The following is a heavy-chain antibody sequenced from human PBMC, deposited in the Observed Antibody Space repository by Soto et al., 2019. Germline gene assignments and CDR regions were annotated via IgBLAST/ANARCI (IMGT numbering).Heavy chain of an antibody. CDR1: GFTFSDNY. D-gene: IGHD2-21*01. CDR2: ISGSSSYT. CDR3: ARRGGDGYVDY. V-gene: IGHV3-11*05. Sequence: HLVESGGGLVKPGGSLRLSCAASGFTFSDNYMTWIRQPPGKGLEWGSYISGSSSYTNYADSVKGRFTISRDNGKNSLFLQMNRLRADVPDVYYCARRGGDGYVDYCGQGTLVTVSS. J-gene: IGHJ4*02.